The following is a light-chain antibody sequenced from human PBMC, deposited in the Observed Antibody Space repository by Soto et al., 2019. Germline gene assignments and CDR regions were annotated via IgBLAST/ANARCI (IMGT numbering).Light chain of an antibody. CDR2: AAS. Sequence: DLQMTQSPSSLSASVGDRVTITCRASQTISTYLNWYQQKPGKAPKLLIYAASSLQSGVPSRFSGSGSGTDFTLTICSLQPEDFATYYCQQSYSTSFGPGTKVDIK. V-gene: IGKV1-39*01. J-gene: IGKJ3*01. CDR3: QQSYSTS. CDR1: QTISTY.